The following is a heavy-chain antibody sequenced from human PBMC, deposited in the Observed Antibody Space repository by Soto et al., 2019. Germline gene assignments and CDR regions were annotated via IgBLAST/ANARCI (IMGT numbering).Heavy chain of an antibody. CDR1: GFTFSDYY. V-gene: IGHV3-11*05. Sequence: QVQLVESGGGLVKPGGSLRLSCAASGFTFSDYYMSWIRQAPGKGLEWVAYISSSSSYTNYADSVKGRFTISRDNAKNSLYLQMNSLRAEDTAVYYCARDSSGWSCLDYWGQGTLVTVSS. CDR3: ARDSSGWSCLDY. J-gene: IGHJ4*02. CDR2: ISSSSSYT. D-gene: IGHD6-19*01.